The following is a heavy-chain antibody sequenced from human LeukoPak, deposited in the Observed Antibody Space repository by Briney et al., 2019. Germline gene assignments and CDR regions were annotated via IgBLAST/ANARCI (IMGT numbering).Heavy chain of an antibody. Sequence: SETLSLTCTVSGASISSSSYYWGWIRQPPGKGLEWIGYIYYSGSTNYNPSLKSRVTISVDTSKNQFSLKLSSVTAADTAVYYCARSGGSWDWFDPWGQGTLVTVSS. J-gene: IGHJ5*02. CDR3: ARSGGSWDWFDP. CDR1: GASISSSSYY. CDR2: IYYSGST. V-gene: IGHV4-61*05. D-gene: IGHD1-26*01.